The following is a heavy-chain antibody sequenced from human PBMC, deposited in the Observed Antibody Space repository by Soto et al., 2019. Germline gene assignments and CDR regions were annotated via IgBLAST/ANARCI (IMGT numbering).Heavy chain of an antibody. CDR1: GFTFSSYA. V-gene: IGHV3-30-3*01. CDR2: ISYDGSNK. D-gene: IGHD5-18*01. Sequence: GGSLRLSCAASGFTFSSYAMHWVRQAPGKGLEWVAVISYDGSNKYYADSVKGRFTISRDNSKNTLYLQMNRLRAEDTAVYYCARDSSRYSYDPFDYWGQGTLVTVSS. CDR3: ARDSSRYSYDPFDY. J-gene: IGHJ4*02.